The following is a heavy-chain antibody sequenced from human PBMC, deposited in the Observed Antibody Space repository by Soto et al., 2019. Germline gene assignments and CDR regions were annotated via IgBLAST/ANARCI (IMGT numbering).Heavy chain of an antibody. Sequence: GASVKVSCKASGYTFTSYYMHWVRQAPGQGLEWMGIINPSGGSTSYAQKFQGRVTMTRDTSMSTVYMELSSLRSEDTAVYYCARGDRFGRDGYNYGGAPRNWFDPWGQGTLVTVSS. D-gene: IGHD5-12*01. CDR2: INPSGGST. CDR3: ARGDRFGRDGYNYGGAPRNWFDP. J-gene: IGHJ5*02. V-gene: IGHV1-46*01. CDR1: GYTFTSYY.